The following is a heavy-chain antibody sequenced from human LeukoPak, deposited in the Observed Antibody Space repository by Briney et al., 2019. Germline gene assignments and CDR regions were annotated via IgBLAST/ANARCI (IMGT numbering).Heavy chain of an antibody. J-gene: IGHJ3*02. V-gene: IGHV3-30-3*01. CDR3: ARVRFGELDDAFDI. CDR1: GFTFSSYA. CDR2: ISYDGSNK. D-gene: IGHD3-10*01. Sequence: GGSLRLSCAASGFTFSSYAMHWVRQAPGKGLEWVAVISYDGSNKYYADSVKGRFTISRDNSKNTLYLQMNSLRAEDTAVYYCARVRFGELDDAFDIWGQGTMVTVSS.